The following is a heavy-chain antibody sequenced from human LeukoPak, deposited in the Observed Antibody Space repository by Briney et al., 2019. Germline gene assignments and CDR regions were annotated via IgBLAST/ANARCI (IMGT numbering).Heavy chain of an antibody. CDR2: INAGNGNT. CDR1: GGTFSIYA. CDR3: ARVIAARSEGEDWFDY. Sequence: ASVTVSFKASGGTFSIYAISWVRQAPGQGLEWMGWINAGNGNTKYSQKFQGRVTITRDTSASTAYMELSSLRSEDTAVYYCARVIAARSEGEDWFDYWGQGTLVTVSS. D-gene: IGHD6-6*01. V-gene: IGHV1-3*01. J-gene: IGHJ4*02.